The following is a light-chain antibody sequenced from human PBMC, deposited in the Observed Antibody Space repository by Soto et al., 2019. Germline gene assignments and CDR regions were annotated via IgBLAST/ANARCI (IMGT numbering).Light chain of an antibody. V-gene: IGKV3-20*01. J-gene: IGKJ1*01. Sequence: EIVLTQAPGTLSLSPGEGATLSCRASQSVTGTNLAWYQQRPGQAPRLLIYDAVRRATGIPDRFSGGGSGTDLTRTITRLEPADFAVYYWHQYCSSLYTFGQGTKV. CDR2: DAV. CDR1: QSVTGTN. CDR3: HQYCSSLYT.